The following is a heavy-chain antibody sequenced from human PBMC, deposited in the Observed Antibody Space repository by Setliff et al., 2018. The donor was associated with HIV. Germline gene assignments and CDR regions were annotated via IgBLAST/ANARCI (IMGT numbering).Heavy chain of an antibody. V-gene: IGHV3-13*01. CDR2: IGTGGDT. Sequence: GGSLRLSCAVSGITFSNYWMHWVRQGPGKGLVWVAAIGTGGDTYYVDSVKGRFTISRENARNSLYLQMNSLRAGDTAVYYCAREIVTLYTGGHYIYSKDVWGQGTAVTV. CDR1: GITFSNYW. D-gene: IGHD3-22*01. CDR3: AREIVTLYTGGHYIYSKDV. J-gene: IGHJ6*02.